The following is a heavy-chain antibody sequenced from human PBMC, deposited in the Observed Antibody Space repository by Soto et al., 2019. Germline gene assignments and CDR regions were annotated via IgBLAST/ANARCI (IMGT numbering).Heavy chain of an antibody. V-gene: IGHV3-66*01. CDR2: IYSGGST. J-gene: IGHJ6*02. Sequence: PGGSLRLSCAASGFTVSSNYMSWVRQAPGKGLEWVSVIYSGGSTYYADSVKGRFTISRDNSKNTLYLQMNSLRAEDTAVYYCARELYNWNHALDYYYYGMDVWGQGTTVTVSS. CDR1: GFTVSSNY. D-gene: IGHD1-1*01. CDR3: ARELYNWNHALDYYYYGMDV.